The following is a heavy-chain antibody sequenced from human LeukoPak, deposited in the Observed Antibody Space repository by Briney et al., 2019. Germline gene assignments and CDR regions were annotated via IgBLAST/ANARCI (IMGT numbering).Heavy chain of an antibody. V-gene: IGHV3-9*01. Sequence: PPGRSLRLFCAASGFTFDDYAMHWVRQAPGKGLECVSGISWNSDTRTYSHSVKGRFTISRDNAKNSLYLQMNSLRAEDTALYYCAKAMIVVITDDAFDIWGQGTMVTVSS. CDR3: AKAMIVVITDDAFDI. CDR2: ISWNSDTR. J-gene: IGHJ3*02. CDR1: GFTFDDYA. D-gene: IGHD3-22*01.